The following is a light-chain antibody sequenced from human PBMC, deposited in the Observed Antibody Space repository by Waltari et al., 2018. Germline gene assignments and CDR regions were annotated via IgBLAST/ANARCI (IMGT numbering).Light chain of an antibody. V-gene: IGKV3-20*01. CDR2: GVS. Sequence: CRTSQSVSSSYLAWYQQKPGQAPRLLIFGVSSRATGIPDRFSGSGSGTDFTLTISRLEPEDFAVYYCQQYGSSALTFGGGTKVETK. CDR3: QQYGSSALT. CDR1: QSVSSSY. J-gene: IGKJ4*01.